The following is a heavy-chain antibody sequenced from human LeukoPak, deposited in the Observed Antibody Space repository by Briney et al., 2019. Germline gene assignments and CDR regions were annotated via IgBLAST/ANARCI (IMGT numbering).Heavy chain of an antibody. CDR1: GFTFDDYA. CDR3: AKDKLRSTNYYDSSGYILDY. CDR2: ISGDGTIS. Sequence: GGSLRLXCAASGFTFDDYAMQWVRHAPGKGLEWVSLISGDGTISYYADSMKGRFTVSRDNSKNSLYLQMNSLRTEDTALYYCAKDKLRSTNYYDSSGYILDYWGQGTLVTVSS. D-gene: IGHD3-22*01. V-gene: IGHV3-43*02. J-gene: IGHJ4*02.